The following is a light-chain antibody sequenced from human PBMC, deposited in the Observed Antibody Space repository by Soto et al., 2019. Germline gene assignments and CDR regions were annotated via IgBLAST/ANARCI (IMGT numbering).Light chain of an antibody. CDR3: SSYGGINSV. Sequence: QSALTQPPSASGSPGQSVTISCTGTSSDVGGYNYVSWYQQYPGKAPKLMIYEVSKRPSGVPDRFSGSKSGNTASLTVSGLQAEDEADYYCSSYGGINSVFGGGTKLTVL. V-gene: IGLV2-8*01. J-gene: IGLJ2*01. CDR1: SSDVGGYNY. CDR2: EVS.